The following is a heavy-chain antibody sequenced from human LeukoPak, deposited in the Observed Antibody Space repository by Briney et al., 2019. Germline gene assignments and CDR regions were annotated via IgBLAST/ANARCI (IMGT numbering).Heavy chain of an antibody. CDR3: ARFYYGSDPHYGMDV. V-gene: IGHV4-38-2*02. J-gene: IGHJ6*02. Sequence: SETLSLTCTVSGYSISSGYYWGWIRQPPGKGLEWIGSIYHSGSTYYNPSLKSRVTISVDTPKNQVSLKLSSVTAADTAVYYCARFYYGSDPHYGMDVWGQGTTVTVSS. D-gene: IGHD3-10*01. CDR1: GYSISSGYY. CDR2: IYHSGST.